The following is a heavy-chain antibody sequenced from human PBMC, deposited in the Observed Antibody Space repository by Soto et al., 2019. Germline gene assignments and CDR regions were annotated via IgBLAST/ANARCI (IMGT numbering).Heavy chain of an antibody. CDR1: GFTFSNFW. V-gene: IGHV3-74*01. D-gene: IGHD3-16*01. Sequence: EVQLVESGGGLVKPGGSLRLSCAASGFTFSNFWMHWVRQVPGKGLMWVSRINEDGRIINYADSVKGRFTISRDNARDTVYLEMNSLRAEDTAIYFFTRDTGGWGAYWGQGALVTVSS. J-gene: IGHJ4*02. CDR2: INEDGRII. CDR3: TRDTGGWGAY.